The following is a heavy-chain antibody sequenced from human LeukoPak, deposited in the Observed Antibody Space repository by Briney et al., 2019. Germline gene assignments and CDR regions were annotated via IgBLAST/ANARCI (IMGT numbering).Heavy chain of an antibody. V-gene: IGHV4-34*01. D-gene: IGHD3-10*01. J-gene: IGHJ4*02. Sequence: SETPSLTCAVYGGSFSGYYWSWIRQPPGKGLEWIGEINHSGSTNYNPSLKSRVTISVDTSKNQFSLKLSSVTAADTAVYYCASYGVRSGRIDWGQGTLVTVSS. CDR2: INHSGST. CDR1: GGSFSGYY. CDR3: ASYGVRSGRID.